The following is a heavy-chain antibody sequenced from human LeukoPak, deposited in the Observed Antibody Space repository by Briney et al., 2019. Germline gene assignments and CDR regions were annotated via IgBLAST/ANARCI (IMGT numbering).Heavy chain of an antibody. CDR1: GGSVSSYY. CDR2: IYYSGSP. J-gene: IGHJ4*02. Sequence: SETLSLTCTVSGGSVSSYYWRWIRQPPGKGLEWIGYIYYSGSPNFNPSLKSRVTLSLDTSKNQFSLNLSYVTAADTAVYYCARHGSGWTFDYWGQGTQVTVSS. V-gene: IGHV4-59*08. D-gene: IGHD6-19*01. CDR3: ARHGSGWTFDY.